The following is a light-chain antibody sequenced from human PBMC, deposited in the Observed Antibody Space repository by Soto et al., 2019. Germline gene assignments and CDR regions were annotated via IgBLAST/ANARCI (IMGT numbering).Light chain of an antibody. J-gene: IGLJ1*01. Sequence: QSVLTQSPSASGTPGQRVTISCSGSASTIGRNYVYWYQQLPGTAPKLLIYRNSQRPSGVPDRFSGSKSGTSASLAISGRRSEDEADYYCAAWDDNLSGFYVFGDGTKVTVL. CDR1: ASTIGRNY. CDR3: AAWDDNLSGFYV. V-gene: IGLV1-47*01. CDR2: RNS.